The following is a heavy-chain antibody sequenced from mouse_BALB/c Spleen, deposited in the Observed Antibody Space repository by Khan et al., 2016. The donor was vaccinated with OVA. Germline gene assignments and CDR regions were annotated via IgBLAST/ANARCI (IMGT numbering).Heavy chain of an antibody. D-gene: IGHD2-4*01. CDR2: ISYSGNT. CDR1: GYSITSEYT. V-gene: IGHV3-2*02. CDR3: ARKDYYDYDPFPY. J-gene: IGHJ3*01. Sequence: EVQLVESGPGLVKPSQSLSLTCTVTGYSITSEYTWYWIRQSPGNKLEWMGIISYSGNTRYNPSLKSRISITRDTSKNQFFLQLNSVTSEDTATYYCARKDYYDYDPFPYWGQGTLVTVSA.